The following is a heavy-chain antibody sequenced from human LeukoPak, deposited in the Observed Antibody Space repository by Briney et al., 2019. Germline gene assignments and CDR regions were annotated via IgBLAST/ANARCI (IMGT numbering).Heavy chain of an antibody. CDR1: GYTFTGYY. CDR2: INPNSGGT. V-gene: IGHV1-2*02. Sequence: GASVKVSCKASGYTFTGYYMHWVRQAPGQGLEWMGWINPNSGGTNYAQKFQGRVTMTRDTSISTAYMELSRLRSDDTAVYYCARVLSARPGVNGFDPWGQGTLVTVSS. D-gene: IGHD1-26*01. J-gene: IGHJ5*02. CDR3: ARVLSARPGVNGFDP.